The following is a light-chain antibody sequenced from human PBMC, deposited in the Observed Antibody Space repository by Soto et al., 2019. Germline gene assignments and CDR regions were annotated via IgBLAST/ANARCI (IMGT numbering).Light chain of an antibody. J-gene: IGKJ2*01. V-gene: IGKV3-15*01. CDR2: GAS. Sequence: EIVMTQSPASLSVSPGDGATLSCRASQTVTSYLSWYQQHPGQGPSLLIHGASTRAARVPARFSGSGSGSDSHLTISILQSEDVAVDHCHQYYTWPPPYTFGQGTKLQIK. CDR1: QTVTSY. CDR3: HQYYTWPPPYT.